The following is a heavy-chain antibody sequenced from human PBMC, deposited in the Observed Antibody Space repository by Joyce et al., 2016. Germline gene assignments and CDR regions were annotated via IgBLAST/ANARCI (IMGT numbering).Heavy chain of an antibody. Sequence: QVQLQQWGAGLLKPSETLSLTCAVYGGSFSGYYWSWIRQPPGKGLEWLGEIDHDGKTTSNPSLKSQVTISGDTSKNQFSLKLNSVTAADTAVYYCARVAGRHLRFLEWESLYYFDFWGQGTLVTVSA. CDR1: GGSFSGYY. J-gene: IGHJ4*02. D-gene: IGHD3-3*01. CDR2: IDHDGKT. CDR3: ARVAGRHLRFLEWESLYYFDF. V-gene: IGHV4-34*01.